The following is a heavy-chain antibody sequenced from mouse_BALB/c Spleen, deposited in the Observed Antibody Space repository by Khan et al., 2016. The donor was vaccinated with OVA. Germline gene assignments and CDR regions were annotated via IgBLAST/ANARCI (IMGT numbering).Heavy chain of an antibody. CDR3: ARAGWDVFAY. Sequence: VQLQESGPELVKPGASVKMSCKASGYTFTDYVMNWVKQRTGQGLEWIGQIYPGSDSTYYNEKFKGKATLTADRSSSTVYMQLSSLTSEDSAVYFCARAGWDVFAYWGQGTLVTVSA. CDR2: IYPGSDST. CDR1: GYTFTDYV. V-gene: IGHV1-77*01. D-gene: IGHD4-1*01. J-gene: IGHJ3*01.